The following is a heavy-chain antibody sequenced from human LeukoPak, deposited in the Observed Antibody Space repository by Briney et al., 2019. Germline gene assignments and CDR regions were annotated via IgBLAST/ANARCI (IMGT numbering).Heavy chain of an antibody. V-gene: IGHV1-2*02. CDR3: ARSRNKVPLGVDY. D-gene: IGHD1-14*01. J-gene: IGHJ4*02. CDR2: INPNSGGT. CDR1: RYTFTSYY. Sequence: GASVKVSCKASRYTFTSYYMHWVRQAPGQGLEWMGWINPNSGGTNYAQKFQGRVTMTRDTSISTAYMELSRLRSDDTAVYYCARSRNKVPLGVDYWGQGTLVTVSS.